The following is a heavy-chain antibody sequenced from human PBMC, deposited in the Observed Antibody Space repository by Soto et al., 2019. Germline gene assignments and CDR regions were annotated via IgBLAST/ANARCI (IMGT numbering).Heavy chain of an antibody. CDR2: IYYSGST. Sequence: QVQLQESGPGLVKPSETLSLTCTVSGGSISSYYWSWIRQPPGKGLEWIGYIYYSGSTNYNPSLKSRVTISVDTSKNQFSLKLSSVTAADTAVYYCARDAATVTTSGYYYYGMDVWGQGTTVTVSS. D-gene: IGHD4-17*01. J-gene: IGHJ6*02. V-gene: IGHV4-59*01. CDR3: ARDAATVTTSGYYYYGMDV. CDR1: GGSISSYY.